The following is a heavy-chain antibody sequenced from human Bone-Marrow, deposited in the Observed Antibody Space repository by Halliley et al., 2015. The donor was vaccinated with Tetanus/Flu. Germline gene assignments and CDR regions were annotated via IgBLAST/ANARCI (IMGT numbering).Heavy chain of an antibody. D-gene: IGHD1-1*01. V-gene: IGHV5-51*03. CDR1: GYTFSNYW. Sequence: VQLVQSGAEMRKPGESLNISCKASGYTFSNYWLGWVRQMPGKGLEWMGIVYPGDSNVRYSPSFQGQVTFSVDKSTSTAYLQWRSLKASDTAMYYCARRPFGDGYNLGTFDHWGQGTLVTVSA. J-gene: IGHJ4*02. CDR3: ARRPFGDGYNLGTFDH. CDR2: VYPGDSNV.